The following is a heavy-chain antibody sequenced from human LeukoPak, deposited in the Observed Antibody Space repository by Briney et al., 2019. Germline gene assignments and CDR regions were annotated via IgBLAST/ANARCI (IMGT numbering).Heavy chain of an antibody. Sequence: GGSLRLSCAASGFTFSSYSMNWVRQAPGKGLEWVSSISSSSSYIYYADSVKGRFTISRDNAKNSLYLQMNSLRAEDTAVYYCAKAFYGSGSYYYYYYMDVWGKGTTVTISS. V-gene: IGHV3-21*01. CDR2: ISSSSSYI. CDR3: AKAFYGSGSYYYYYYMDV. J-gene: IGHJ6*03. CDR1: GFTFSSYS. D-gene: IGHD3-10*01.